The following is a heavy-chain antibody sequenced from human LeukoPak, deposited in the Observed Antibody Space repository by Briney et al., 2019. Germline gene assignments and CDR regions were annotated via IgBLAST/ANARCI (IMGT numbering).Heavy chain of an antibody. J-gene: IGHJ4*02. Sequence: SETLSLTCAVYGGSFSGYYWSWIRQPPGKGLEWIGEINHSGSTNYNPSLKSRVTISVDTSKNQFSLKLSSVTAADTAVYYCARGMANFDYWGQGTLVTVSS. D-gene: IGHD2-8*01. CDR3: ARGMANFDY. CDR2: INHSGST. V-gene: IGHV4-34*01. CDR1: GGSFSGYY.